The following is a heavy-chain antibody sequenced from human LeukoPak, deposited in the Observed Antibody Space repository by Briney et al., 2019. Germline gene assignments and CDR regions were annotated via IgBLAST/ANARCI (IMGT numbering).Heavy chain of an antibody. J-gene: IGHJ4*02. V-gene: IGHV3-49*04. D-gene: IGHD5-24*01. CDR3: TRDRSPTRRDGYY. CDR1: GFTFCDYA. Sequence: PGRSLRLSCTPSGFTFCDYAMTWVRQAPGKGLEWLGFIRGKAYGATTEYAASAKGRFTISRDDSKSIAYLQMNSLKTEDTAVYYCTRDRSPTRRDGYYWGQGTLVTISS. CDR2: IRGKAYGATT.